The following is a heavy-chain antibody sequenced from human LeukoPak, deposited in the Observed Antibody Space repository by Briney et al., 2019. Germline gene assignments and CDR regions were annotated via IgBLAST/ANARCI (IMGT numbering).Heavy chain of an antibody. D-gene: IGHD3-3*01. CDR1: GFTFSDYG. J-gene: IGHJ6*02. CDR2: ISYDGSNK. V-gene: IGHV3-30*18. CDR3: AKRVPFGVVIMGRYGMDV. Sequence: PGGSLRLSCAASGFTFSDYGMHWVRQAPGKGLEWVAVISYDGSNKYYADSVKGRFTISRDNSKNTLYLQMNSLRAGDTAVYYCAKRVPFGVVIMGRYGMDVWGQGTTVTVSS.